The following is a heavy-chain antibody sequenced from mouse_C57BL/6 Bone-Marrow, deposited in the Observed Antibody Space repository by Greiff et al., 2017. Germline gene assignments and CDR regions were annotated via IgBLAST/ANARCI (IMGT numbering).Heavy chain of an antibody. J-gene: IGHJ3*01. CDR2: IDPYDSYT. D-gene: IGHD3-2*02. CDR3: ARSTAQATLFAY. Sequence: QVQLQQPGAELVMPGASVKLSCKASGYTFTSYWMHWVKQRPGQGLEWIGEIDPYDSYTNYNEKFKSKATLTVDKSSSTAYMQLSSLTSEDSAVYYCARSTAQATLFAYWGQGTRGTVSA. CDR1: GYTFTSYW. V-gene: IGHV1-69*01.